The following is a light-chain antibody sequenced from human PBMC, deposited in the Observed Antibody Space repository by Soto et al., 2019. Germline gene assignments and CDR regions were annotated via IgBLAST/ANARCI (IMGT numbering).Light chain of an antibody. CDR1: QSISNW. V-gene: IGKV1-5*03. Sequence: DIQMTQSPSTLSASEGDRVTITCRASQSISNWLAWYQQKPGKAPKLLIYKASTLASGVPSRFSGNISGTEFTLAISSLQPDDFATYYCQQYNSYSRTFGQGTKVEIK. J-gene: IGKJ1*01. CDR2: KAS. CDR3: QQYNSYSRT.